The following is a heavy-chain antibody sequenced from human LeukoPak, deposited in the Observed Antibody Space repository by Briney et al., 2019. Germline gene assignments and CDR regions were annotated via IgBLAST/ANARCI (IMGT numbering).Heavy chain of an antibody. J-gene: IGHJ4*02. CDR2: IRSDGSIK. D-gene: IGHD6-19*01. Sequence: GGSLRLSCAASRFTFSSYGMHWVRQAPGKGLEWVAFIRSDGSIKYYTESLKGRFTISRDNSKNTLYLQMNSLRAEDTAVYYCAKDEVFSSAWYFDYWGQGTLVTVSS. V-gene: IGHV3-30*02. CDR1: RFTFSSYG. CDR3: AKDEVFSSAWYFDY.